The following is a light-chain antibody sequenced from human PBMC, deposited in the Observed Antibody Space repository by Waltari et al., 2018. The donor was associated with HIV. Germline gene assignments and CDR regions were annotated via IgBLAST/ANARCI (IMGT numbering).Light chain of an antibody. CDR3: GTWDNRLGSWV. CDR2: DKD. J-gene: IGLJ3*02. V-gene: IGLV1-51*01. Sequence: QSAMTQPPSVSAAPGQSVVISCSGSNSNIGGNSVSWYQHVPGAAPKLLLYDKDGRPSPLLGRFSGSKAGTSATLVISGLQAGDEGAYYCGTWDNRLGSWVFGGGTKLTVL. CDR1: NSNIGGNS.